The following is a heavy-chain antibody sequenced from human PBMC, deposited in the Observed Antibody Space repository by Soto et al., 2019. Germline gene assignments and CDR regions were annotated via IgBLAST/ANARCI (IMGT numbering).Heavy chain of an antibody. V-gene: IGHV1-69*06. D-gene: IGHD6-6*01. CDR3: ARDRYSSSSRVVRRTIWFDP. CDR1: GGTFSSYA. J-gene: IGHJ5*02. Sequence: QVQLVQSGAEVKKPGSSVKVSCKASGGTFSSYAISWVRQAPGQGLEWMGGIIPIFGTANYAQKFQGRVTITADKSTSTAYMELSSLRSEDTAVYYCARDRYSSSSRVVRRTIWFDPWGQGTLVTVSS. CDR2: IIPIFGTA.